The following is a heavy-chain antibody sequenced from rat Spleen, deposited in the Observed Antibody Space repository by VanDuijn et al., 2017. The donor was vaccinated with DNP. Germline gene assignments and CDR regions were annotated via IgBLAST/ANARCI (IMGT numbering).Heavy chain of an antibody. CDR2: ISYDGGAT. Sequence: EVQLVESGGGLVQPGRALKLSCAASGFTFSDYYMAWVRQAPTKGLECVAYISYDGGATYCGDSVKGRFIIFRDDAKNTQYLQMDSLRSEDTATYYCARHEDYSSYVYGFAYWGQGTLVTVSS. CDR1: GFTFSDYY. J-gene: IGHJ3*01. CDR3: ARHEDYSSYVYGFAY. D-gene: IGHD1-2*01. V-gene: IGHV5S13*01.